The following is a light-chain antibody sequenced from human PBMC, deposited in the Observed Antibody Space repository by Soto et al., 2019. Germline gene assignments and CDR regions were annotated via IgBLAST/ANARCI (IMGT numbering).Light chain of an antibody. V-gene: IGKV3-15*01. CDR1: QSLGGN. Sequence: IGITQSPITLSVSPGERPTLSRRASQSLGGNLAWYQQKPGQVPRLLIYGASTRATGIPARFSGSGSETEFTLTISSLQSEDFAVYYCQQYRSWPITFGQGTRLEI. CDR2: GAS. CDR3: QQYRSWPIT. J-gene: IGKJ5*01.